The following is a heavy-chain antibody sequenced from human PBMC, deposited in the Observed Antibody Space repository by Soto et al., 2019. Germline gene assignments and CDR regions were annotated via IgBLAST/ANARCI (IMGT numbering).Heavy chain of an antibody. CDR2: IYPGDSDS. V-gene: IGHV5-51*01. CDR3: ARHGFYGNYASNYFDP. CDR1: GGKFAAYW. Sequence: GESLKISWEGVGGKFAAYWIACVRQKPGKGLEYMGIIYPGDSDSRYSPSFQGQVTFSADKSISTAYMQWSSLKASDTAMYYCARHGFYGNYASNYFDPWGQAPLGTVPS. D-gene: IGHD4-17*01. J-gene: IGHJ5*02.